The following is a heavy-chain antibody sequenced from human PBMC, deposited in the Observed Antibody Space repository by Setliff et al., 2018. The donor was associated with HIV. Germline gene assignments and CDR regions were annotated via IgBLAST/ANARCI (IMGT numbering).Heavy chain of an antibody. V-gene: IGHV4-31*03. CDR2: IYYSGST. CDR3: ARGRFHRLHRPYSGSGSLGIQYFDY. Sequence: SETLSLTCTVSGGSISSGDYYWSWIRQPPGKGLEWIGNIYYSGSTYYNPSLKSRVTISVDTSKSQFSLRLNSVTATDTALYYCARGRFHRLHRPYSGSGSLGIQYFDYWGRGTLVTVSS. J-gene: IGHJ4*02. CDR1: GGSISSGDYY. D-gene: IGHD3-10*01.